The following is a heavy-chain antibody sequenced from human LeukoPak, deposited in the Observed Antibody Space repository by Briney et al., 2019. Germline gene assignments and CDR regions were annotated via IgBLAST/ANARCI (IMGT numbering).Heavy chain of an antibody. Sequence: PSETLSLTCAVYGGSFSGYNWNWIRQPPGKGLEWIGEIYHSGSTNYNPSLKSRVTISVDKSKNQFSLKLSSVTAADTAVYYCARYDVGWYYFDYWGQGTLVTVSS. CDR1: GGSFSGYN. V-gene: IGHV4-34*01. J-gene: IGHJ4*02. CDR2: IYHSGST. CDR3: ARYDVGWYYFDY. D-gene: IGHD6-19*01.